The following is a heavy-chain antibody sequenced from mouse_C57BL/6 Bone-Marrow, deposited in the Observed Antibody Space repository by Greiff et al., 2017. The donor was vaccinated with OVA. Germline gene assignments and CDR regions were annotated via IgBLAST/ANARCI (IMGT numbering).Heavy chain of an antibody. CDR1: GYSITSGYY. D-gene: IGHD4-1*01. CDR2: ISYDGRN. V-gene: IGHV3-6*01. J-gene: IGHJ2*01. CDR3: ARDRWGNWYFDY. Sequence: EVKLMESGPGLVKPSQSLSLTCSVTGYSITSGYYWNWIRQFPVNKLEWMGYISYDGRNNYNPSLKNRISITRDTSKNQFFMKLKSVTTEDTATYYCARDRWGNWYFDYWGQGTTLTVSS.